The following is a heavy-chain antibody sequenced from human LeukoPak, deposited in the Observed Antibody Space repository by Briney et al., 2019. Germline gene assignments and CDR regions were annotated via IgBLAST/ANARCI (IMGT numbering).Heavy chain of an antibody. V-gene: IGHV4-4*02. J-gene: IGHJ4*02. CDR2: IYHGGTT. Sequence: SGTLSLTCSVSGDSISSGNWWSWVRQPPGKGLEWIGEIYHGGTTNYNPSLRSRVTISVDKSKNVFSPDLSSVTAADTAIYYCVTSSHYCLKNWGQGTLVTVSS. CDR3: VTSSHYCLKN. CDR1: GDSISSGNW. D-gene: IGHD2/OR15-2a*01.